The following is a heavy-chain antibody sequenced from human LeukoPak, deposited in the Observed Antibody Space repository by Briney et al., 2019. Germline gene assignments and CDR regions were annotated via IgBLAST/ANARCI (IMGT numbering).Heavy chain of an antibody. CDR2: IIPIFGTA. CDR3: ARDRDGYNCFDY. CDR1: GGTFISYA. D-gene: IGHD5-24*01. J-gene: IGHJ4*02. V-gene: IGHV1-69*13. Sequence: ASVKVSCKAPGGTFISYAISWVRQAPGQGLEWMGGIIPIFGTANYAQKFQGRVTITADESTSTAYMELSSLRSEDTAVYYCARDRDGYNCFDYWGQGTLVTVSS.